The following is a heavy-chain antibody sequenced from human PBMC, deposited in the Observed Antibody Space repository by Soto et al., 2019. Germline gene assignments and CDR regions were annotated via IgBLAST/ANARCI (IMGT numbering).Heavy chain of an antibody. J-gene: IGHJ5*02. Sequence: SETLSLTCTVSGGSIRSGGYYWSWIRQRPWEGLEWIGYIYYTGKTHYNPSLESRVSISVDMSKNQFSLKLTSVTAADTAVYYCAKDPSPQPTTVVTPGWFDPWGQGXLVTVSS. CDR2: IYYTGKT. CDR3: AKDPSPQPTTVVTPGWFDP. V-gene: IGHV4-31*03. D-gene: IGHD4-17*01. CDR1: GGSIRSGGYY.